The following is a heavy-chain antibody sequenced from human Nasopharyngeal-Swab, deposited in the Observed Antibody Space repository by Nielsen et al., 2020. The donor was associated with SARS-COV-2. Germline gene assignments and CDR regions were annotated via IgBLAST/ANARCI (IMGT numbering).Heavy chain of an antibody. Sequence: GESLKISCAASGFTFSSYGMHWVRQAPGKGLEWVAVISYDGSNKYYADSVKGRFTISRDNSKNTLYLQMNSLRAEDTAVYYRANTAGTSDYWGQGTLVTVSS. V-gene: IGHV3-30*18. CDR3: ANTAGTSDY. CDR1: GFTFSSYG. J-gene: IGHJ4*02. D-gene: IGHD6-13*01. CDR2: ISYDGSNK.